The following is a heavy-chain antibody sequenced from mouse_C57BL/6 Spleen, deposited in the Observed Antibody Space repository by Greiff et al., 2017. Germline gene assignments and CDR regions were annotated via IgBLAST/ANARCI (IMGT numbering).Heavy chain of an antibody. J-gene: IGHJ3*01. D-gene: IGHD1-1*01. V-gene: IGHV5-17*01. CDR1: GFTFSDYG. CDR2: ISSGSSTI. Sequence: DVMLVESGGGLVKPGGSLKLSCAASGFTFSDYGMHWVRQAPEKGLEWVAYISSGSSTIYYADTVKGRFTISRDNAKNTLFLQMTSLRSEDTAMYYCARRALQAWFAYWGQGTLVTVSA. CDR3: ARRALQAWFAY.